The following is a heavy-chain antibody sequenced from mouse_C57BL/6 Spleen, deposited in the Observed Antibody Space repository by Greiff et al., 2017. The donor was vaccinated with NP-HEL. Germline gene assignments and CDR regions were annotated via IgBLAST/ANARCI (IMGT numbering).Heavy chain of an antibody. Sequence: EVMLVESGGGLVKPGGSLKLSCAASGFTFSDYGMHWVRQAPEKGLEWVAYISSGSSTIYYADTVKGRFTISRDNAKNTLFLQMTSLRSEDTAMYYCARPSGSSGGLAYWGQGTLVTVSA. D-gene: IGHD1-1*01. V-gene: IGHV5-17*01. CDR3: ARPSGSSGGLAY. CDR2: ISSGSSTI. CDR1: GFTFSDYG. J-gene: IGHJ3*01.